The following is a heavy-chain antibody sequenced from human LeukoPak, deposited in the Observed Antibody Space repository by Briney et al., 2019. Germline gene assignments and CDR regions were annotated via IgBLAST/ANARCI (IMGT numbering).Heavy chain of an antibody. Sequence: GGSLRLSCTASGFTFGDYAMSWFRQAPGKGLEWVANIKQDGSEKYYVDSVKGRFTISRDNAKNSLYLQMNSLRAEDTAVYYCASQSYGLFEYWGQGTLVTVSS. D-gene: IGHD3-10*01. V-gene: IGHV3-7*01. CDR2: IKQDGSEK. CDR1: GFTFGDYA. J-gene: IGHJ4*02. CDR3: ASQSYGLFEY.